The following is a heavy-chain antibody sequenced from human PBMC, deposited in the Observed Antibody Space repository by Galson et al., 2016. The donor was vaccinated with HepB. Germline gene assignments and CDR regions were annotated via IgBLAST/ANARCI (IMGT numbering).Heavy chain of an antibody. D-gene: IGHD3-10*01. V-gene: IGHV3-30-3*01. Sequence: SLRLSCAASAFTLSTYRMCWVRQAPGKGLECVAVISHDGSNKYYADSVKGRCTISRDNSKNTLYLQMESLRAEDTAVFYCARDYYGGYSIVGGMDVWGQGTTVIVSS. J-gene: IGHJ6*02. CDR2: ISHDGSNK. CDR3: ARDYYGGYSIVGGMDV. CDR1: AFTLSTYR.